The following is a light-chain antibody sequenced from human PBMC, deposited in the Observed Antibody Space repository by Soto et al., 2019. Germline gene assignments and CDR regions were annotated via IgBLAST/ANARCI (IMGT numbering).Light chain of an antibody. V-gene: IGKV3-20*01. CDR3: QQYGTTRIT. CDR2: GAS. Sequence: EIGLRQSTGSLSLSPGERATLSCSASQSVSNSYLAWYQQKPGQAPRLLMYGASNRATGIPDRFSGSGSETDFTLTISRLEPEDFAVYYCQQYGTTRITFGQGTRLEI. CDR1: QSVSNSY. J-gene: IGKJ5*01.